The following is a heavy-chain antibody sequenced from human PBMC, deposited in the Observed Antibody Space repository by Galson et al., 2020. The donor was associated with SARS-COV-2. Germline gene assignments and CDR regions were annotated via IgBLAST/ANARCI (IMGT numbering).Heavy chain of an antibody. CDR2: ISYDGSNK. CDR3: ARDSLYYDILTGYLPSRGVDYYYYGMDV. Sequence: TGGSLRLSCAASGFTFSSYAMHWVRQAPGKGLEWVAVISYDGSNKYYADSVKGRFTISRDNSKNTLYLQMNSLRAEDTAVYYCARDSLYYDILTGYLPSRGVDYYYYGMDVWGQGTTVTVSS. V-gene: IGHV3-30-3*01. CDR1: GFTFSSYA. D-gene: IGHD3-9*01. J-gene: IGHJ6*02.